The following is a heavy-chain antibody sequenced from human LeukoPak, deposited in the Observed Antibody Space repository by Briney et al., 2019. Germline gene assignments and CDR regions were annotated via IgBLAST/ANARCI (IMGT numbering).Heavy chain of an antibody. D-gene: IGHD3-10*01. Sequence: PGESLKISCAASGFTFSTYSINWVRQAPGKGLEWVSYISSDSSSIYYADSVKGRFTISRDNAKNSLYLQMNSLRDEDTAVYYCARSFYSSGSYYKYGMDVWGQGTTVTVSS. CDR3: ARSFYSSGSYYKYGMDV. J-gene: IGHJ6*02. V-gene: IGHV3-48*02. CDR2: ISSDSSSI. CDR1: GFTFSTYS.